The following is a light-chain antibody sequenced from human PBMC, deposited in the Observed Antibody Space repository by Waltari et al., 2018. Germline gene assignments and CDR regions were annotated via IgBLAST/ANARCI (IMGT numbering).Light chain of an antibody. Sequence: EIVLTQSPATLSLSPGERATLSCRASQSVSSYLAWYQQKPGQCPRLLIYDASNRATGIPARFSGSGSVTDFTLTISSLEPEDFAVYYCQQRSNWPLTFGGGTKVEIK. V-gene: IGKV3-11*01. J-gene: IGKJ4*01. CDR2: DAS. CDR3: QQRSNWPLT. CDR1: QSVSSY.